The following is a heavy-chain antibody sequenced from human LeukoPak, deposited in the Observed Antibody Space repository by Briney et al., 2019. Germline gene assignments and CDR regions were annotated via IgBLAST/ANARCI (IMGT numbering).Heavy chain of an antibody. CDR1: GGTFSSYA. D-gene: IGHD5-24*01. CDR2: IIPIFGTA. CDR3: ARGTEMATTHQGPYYYYYYMDV. J-gene: IGHJ6*03. Sequence: SVKVSCKASGGTFSSYAISWVRQAPGQGLEWMGGIIPIFGTANYAQKFQGRVTITTDESTSTAYMELSSLRSEDTAMYYCARGTEMATTHQGPYYYYYYMDVWGKGTTVTVSS. V-gene: IGHV1-69*05.